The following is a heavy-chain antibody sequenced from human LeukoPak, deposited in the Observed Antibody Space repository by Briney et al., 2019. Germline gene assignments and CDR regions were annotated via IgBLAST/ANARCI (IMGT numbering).Heavy chain of an antibody. CDR1: GGTFSSYA. V-gene: IGHV1-69*13. J-gene: IGHJ6*02. CDR2: IIPIFGTA. D-gene: IGHD4-23*01. CDR3: TSSTVVTDYYYYGMDV. Sequence: EASVKVSCKASGGTFSSYAISWVRQAPGQGLEWMGGIIPIFGTANYAQKFQGRVTITADESTSTAYMELSSLRSEDTAVYYCTSSTVVTDYYYYGMDVWGQGTTVTVSS.